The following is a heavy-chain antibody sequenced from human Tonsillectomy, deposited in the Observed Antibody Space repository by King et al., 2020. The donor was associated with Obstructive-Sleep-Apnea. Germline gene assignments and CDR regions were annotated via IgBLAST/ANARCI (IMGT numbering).Heavy chain of an antibody. Sequence: QLVQSGAEVKKPGESLKISCRGSGYSFTNYWIGWVRQMPGKGLEWMWIISPGDSDARYSPPFQGQVTISADKSMSTAYLQWGSLKASDTAMNYCARLAPFSGVPPANFSFDYWGQGTLVTVSS. CDR1: GYSFTNYW. CDR2: ISPGDSDA. CDR3: ARLAPFSGVPPANFSFDY. D-gene: IGHD2-2*01. V-gene: IGHV5-51*01. J-gene: IGHJ4*02.